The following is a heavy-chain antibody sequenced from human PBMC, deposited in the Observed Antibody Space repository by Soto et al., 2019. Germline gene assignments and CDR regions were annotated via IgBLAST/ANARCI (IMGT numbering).Heavy chain of an antibody. Sequence: EVQLVESGGGLVQPGGSVRLSCAASGFTFSPYWIHWVRQAPGKGLVWVSRVNGDGSATNYADSVKGRFTISRDSAKNTVYLQMNSLRAEDTAVYYCARGLRPVDYWGKGTLVTVSS. D-gene: IGHD4-17*01. J-gene: IGHJ4*02. CDR2: VNGDGSAT. V-gene: IGHV3-74*01. CDR1: GFTFSPYW. CDR3: ARGLRPVDY.